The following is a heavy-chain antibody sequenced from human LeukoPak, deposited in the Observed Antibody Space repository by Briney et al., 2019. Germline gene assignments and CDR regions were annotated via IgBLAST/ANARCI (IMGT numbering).Heavy chain of an antibody. CDR1: GGSISSGDYY. D-gene: IGHD2-15*01. CDR3: ARDLSNCSGGSCYGMDV. CDR2: IYYSGST. Sequence: SETLSLTCTVSGGSISSGDYYWSWIRQPPGKGLEWIGYIYYSGSTYYNPSLKSRVTISVDTSKNQFSLKLSSVTAADTAVYYCARDLSNCSGGSCYGMDVWGQGTTVTVSS. J-gene: IGHJ6*02. V-gene: IGHV4-30-4*01.